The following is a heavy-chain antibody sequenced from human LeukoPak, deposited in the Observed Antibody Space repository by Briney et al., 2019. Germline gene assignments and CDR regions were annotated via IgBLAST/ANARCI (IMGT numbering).Heavy chain of an antibody. Sequence: GESLKISCKGSGYSFTRYWIGWVRQMPGKGLEWMGIIYPGDSDTRYSPSFQGQVTISADKSISTAYLQWSSLKASDTAMYYCARHLTIFGVADHYYMDVWGKGTTVTVSS. CDR1: GYSFTRYW. J-gene: IGHJ6*03. V-gene: IGHV5-51*01. D-gene: IGHD3-3*01. CDR2: IYPGDSDT. CDR3: ARHLTIFGVADHYYMDV.